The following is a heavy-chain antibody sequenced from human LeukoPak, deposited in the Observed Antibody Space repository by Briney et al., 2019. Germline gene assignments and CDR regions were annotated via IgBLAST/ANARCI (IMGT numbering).Heavy chain of an antibody. CDR1: GFTFSSYS. J-gene: IGHJ4*02. Sequence: GGSLRLSCAASGFTFSSYSMNWVRQAPGKGLEWVSVIYSGGSTYYADSVKGRFTISRDNSKNTLYLQMNSLRAEDTAVYYCARVGDYVCKDWGQGTLVTVSS. CDR3: ARVGDYVCKD. V-gene: IGHV3-66*01. CDR2: IYSGGST. D-gene: IGHD3-16*01.